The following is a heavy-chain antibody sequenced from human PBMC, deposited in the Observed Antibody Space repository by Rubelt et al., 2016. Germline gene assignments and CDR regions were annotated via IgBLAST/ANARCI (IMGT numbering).Heavy chain of an antibody. V-gene: IGHV3-30*04. Sequence: AMHWVRQAPGKGLEWVAVISYDGSNKYYADSVKGRFTISRDNSKNTLYLQMNSLRAEDTAVYYCARESNDSGGDCTEYFQHWGQGTLVTVSS. CDR2: ISYDGSNK. CDR1: A. CDR3: ARESNDSGGDCTEYFQH. J-gene: IGHJ1*01. D-gene: IGHD2-21*02.